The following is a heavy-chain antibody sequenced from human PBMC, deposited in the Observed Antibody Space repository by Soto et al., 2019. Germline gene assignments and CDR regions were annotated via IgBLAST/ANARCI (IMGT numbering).Heavy chain of an antibody. CDR3: ARGVGSGRYYNQYNWFDP. J-gene: IGHJ5*02. CDR1: GYSFTNKA. CDR2: INVYNGNT. V-gene: IGHV1-18*01. Sequence: APVKGSCNASGYSFTNKAIHRCRHSPGQGLEWMGWINVYNGNTKYAQKVQGRVTMTTDTSTSTAYMGLRSLRSDDTAVYYCARGVGSGRYYNQYNWFDPRGQGTLVTVSS. D-gene: IGHD3-10*01.